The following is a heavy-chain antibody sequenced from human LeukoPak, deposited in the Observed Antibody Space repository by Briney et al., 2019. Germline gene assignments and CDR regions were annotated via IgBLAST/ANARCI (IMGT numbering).Heavy chain of an antibody. CDR2: IYYSGST. CDR1: GGSIRSSSYY. CDR3: ARQVVAVAGTGYFDY. Sequence: SATLSLTCTVSGGSIRSSSYYWGWIRQPPGKGLEWIGSIYYSGSTYYNASLKSRGTISVDTSKNQSSLKLNSVTAADTAVYFCARQVVAVAGTGYFDYWGQGTLVTVSS. V-gene: IGHV4-39*01. D-gene: IGHD6-19*01. J-gene: IGHJ4*02.